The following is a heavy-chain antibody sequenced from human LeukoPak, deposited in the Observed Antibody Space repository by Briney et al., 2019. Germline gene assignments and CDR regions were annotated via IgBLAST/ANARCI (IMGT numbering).Heavy chain of an antibody. V-gene: IGHV1-3*01. D-gene: IGHD6-13*01. CDR1: GYTFTSYG. CDR3: ARTTRSWYEDNDAFDI. Sequence: ASVKVSCKASGYTFTSYGISWMRQAPGQRLEWMGWINAGNGNTRYSQNFQGRVTITRDTSATTAYMELSSLRSEDTAVYYCARTTRSWYEDNDAFDIWGQGTTVTVSS. CDR2: INAGNGNT. J-gene: IGHJ3*02.